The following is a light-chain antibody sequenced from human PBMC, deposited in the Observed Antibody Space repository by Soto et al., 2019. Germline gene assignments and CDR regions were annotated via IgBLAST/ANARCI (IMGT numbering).Light chain of an antibody. J-gene: IGKJ4*02. CDR2: GAS. CDR3: QQYGIPGLT. V-gene: IGKV3-20*01. CDR1: QSVSSSY. Sequence: EIVLTQPPGTLSLSPGERATLSCRASQSVSSSYLAWYQQKPGQAPRLLIYGASSRATGIPDRFSGSGSGSDFTLTISRLEPEDFAVYYCQQYGIPGLTFGGGTWVDIK.